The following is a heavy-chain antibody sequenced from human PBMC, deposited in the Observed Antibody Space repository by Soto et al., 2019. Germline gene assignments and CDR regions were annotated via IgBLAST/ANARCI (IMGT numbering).Heavy chain of an antibody. V-gene: IGHV1-69*13. J-gene: IGHJ4*02. CDR3: ARDHLRYGDYVVSMDY. Sequence: SVKVSCKASGGTFSSYAISWVRQAPGQGLEWMGGIIPIFGTANYAQKFQGRVTITADESTSTAYMELSSLRSEDTAVYYCARDHLRYGDYVVSMDYWGQGTLVTVSS. D-gene: IGHD4-17*01. CDR1: GGTFSSYA. CDR2: IIPIFGTA.